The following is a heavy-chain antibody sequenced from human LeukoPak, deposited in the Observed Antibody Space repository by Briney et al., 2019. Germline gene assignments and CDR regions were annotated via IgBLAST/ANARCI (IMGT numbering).Heavy chain of an antibody. Sequence: SETLSLTCTVSGGSISPYYWSWIRQPPGKGLERIGYIYYSGSGGTNHNPSLKSRVTISVDTSKNQFSLSLSSVTAADTAVYYCARHAVYAGSGWSFDYWGQGTLVTVSS. CDR1: GGSISPYY. CDR3: ARHAVYAGSGWSFDY. J-gene: IGHJ4*02. CDR2: IYYSGSGGT. V-gene: IGHV4-59*08. D-gene: IGHD6-19*01.